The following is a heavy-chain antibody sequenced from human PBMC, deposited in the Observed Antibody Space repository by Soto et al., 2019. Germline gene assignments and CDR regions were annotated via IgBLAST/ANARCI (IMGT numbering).Heavy chain of an antibody. Sequence: SETLSLTCTVSGGSVSSGSYYWSWIRQPPGKGLEWIGYIYYSGSTNYNPSLKSRVTISVDTSKNQFSLKLSSVTAADTAVYYCARAKLGYGMDVWGQGTTVTVSS. D-gene: IGHD3-16*01. CDR2: IYYSGST. V-gene: IGHV4-61*01. CDR3: ARAKLGYGMDV. J-gene: IGHJ6*02. CDR1: GGSVSSGSYY.